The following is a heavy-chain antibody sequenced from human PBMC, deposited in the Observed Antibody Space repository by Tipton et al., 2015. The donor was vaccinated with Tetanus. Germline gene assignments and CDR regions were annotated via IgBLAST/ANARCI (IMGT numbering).Heavy chain of an antibody. CDR1: GYNFTHYS. CDR3: ARRRSAILSGSYHWYFDI. Sequence: AQLVQSGAEVKKPGESLKISCRGSGYNFTHYSIGWVRQMPGKGLEWVGIIDPRDSETFQGHVTISADKSISTAHLRWSSLEASDTAIYYCARRRSAILSGSYHWYFDIWGRGTLVIVSS. D-gene: IGHD3-9*01. J-gene: IGHJ2*01. V-gene: IGHV5-51*01. CDR2: IDPRDSET.